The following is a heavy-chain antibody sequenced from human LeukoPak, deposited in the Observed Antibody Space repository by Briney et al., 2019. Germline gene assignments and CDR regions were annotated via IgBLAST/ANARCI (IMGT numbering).Heavy chain of an antibody. V-gene: IGHV1-46*01. Sequence: GASVKVSCKASGYTFTSYYVHWVRQAPGQGFEWMGIIHPSGGSTSYAQRFQGRVTMTRDTSTSTLYMELSSLRSEDTAVYYCARDARLHYYGMDVWGQGTTVTVSS. CDR2: IHPSGGST. CDR1: GYTFTSYY. J-gene: IGHJ6*02. CDR3: ARDARLHYYGMDV.